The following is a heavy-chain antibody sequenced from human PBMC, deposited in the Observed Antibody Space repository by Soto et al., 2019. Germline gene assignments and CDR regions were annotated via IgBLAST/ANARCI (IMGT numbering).Heavy chain of an antibody. V-gene: IGHV5-51*01. CDR3: ARHGGWDHKSWYFEF. CDR2: IYPGDSET. Sequence: GESLKISCKGSGYTFTNNWIGWVRQMPGKGLEWMGIIYPGDSETRYSPSFQGQVTISADRSTAYLQWSSLKASDTAIYYCARHGGWDHKSWYFEFWGRGTLVTVSS. CDR1: GYTFTNNW. J-gene: IGHJ2*01. D-gene: IGHD3-16*01.